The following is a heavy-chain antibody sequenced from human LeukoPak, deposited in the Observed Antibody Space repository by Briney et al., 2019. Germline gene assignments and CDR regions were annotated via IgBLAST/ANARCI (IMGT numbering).Heavy chain of an antibody. J-gene: IGHJ4*02. CDR3: ARDWGKGDY. CDR2: IWYDGSNK. D-gene: IGHD3-16*01. V-gene: IGHV3-33*01. Sequence: GRTLRLSCAASGFTFSSYGKHWVRQAPGKRLEWVSLIWYDGSNKYYADSVKGRFTISRDNSKNTLYLQMNSLRAEDTAVYYCARDWGKGDYWGQGTLVSVSS. CDR1: GFTFSSYG.